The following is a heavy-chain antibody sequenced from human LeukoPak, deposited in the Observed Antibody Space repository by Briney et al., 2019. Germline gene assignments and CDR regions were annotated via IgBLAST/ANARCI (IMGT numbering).Heavy chain of an antibody. J-gene: IGHJ3*02. CDR2: IYYSGST. CDR3: ARDQGRWRHEAFDI. Sequence: LETLCLTCTDSVGSISSSSYYWGWIRQPPGKGQEWIGSIYYSGSTYYNPSLKSRVTISVDTSKNQFSLKLSSVTAADTAVYYCARDQGRWRHEAFDIWGQGTMVTVSS. V-gene: IGHV4-39*07. CDR1: VGSISSSSYY. D-gene: IGHD3-10*01.